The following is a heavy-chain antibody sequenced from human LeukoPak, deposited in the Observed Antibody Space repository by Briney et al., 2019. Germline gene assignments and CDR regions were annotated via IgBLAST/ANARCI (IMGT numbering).Heavy chain of an antibody. CDR1: GGSFSGYY. CDR3: ARVIDYDISGYYLGY. CDR2: INDSGST. J-gene: IGHJ4*02. V-gene: IGHV4-34*01. Sequence: SETLSLTCAVYGGSFSGYYWSWIRQPPGKGLEWIGEINDSGSTSCSPSLKSRVSISVDTSKNQFSLKLSSVTAADTAVYYCARVIDYDISGYYLGYWGQGNRVSVSS. D-gene: IGHD3-22*01.